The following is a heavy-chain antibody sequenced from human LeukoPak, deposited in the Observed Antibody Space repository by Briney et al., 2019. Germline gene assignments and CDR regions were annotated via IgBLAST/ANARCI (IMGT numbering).Heavy chain of an antibody. CDR3: ARDSTMDY. CDR2: MNPNSGNT. D-gene: IGHD2/OR15-2a*01. CDR1: GGTFSNYA. Sequence: ASVKVSCKASGGTFSNYAISWVRQATGQGLEWMGWMNPNSGNTGYAQKFQGRVTMTRNTSISTAYMELSSLRSEDTAVYYCARDSTMDYWGQGTLVTVSS. J-gene: IGHJ4*02. V-gene: IGHV1-8*02.